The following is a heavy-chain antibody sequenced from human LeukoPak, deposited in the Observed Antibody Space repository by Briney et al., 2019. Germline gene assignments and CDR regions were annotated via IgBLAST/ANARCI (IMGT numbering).Heavy chain of an antibody. CDR1: GGSFSGYY. CDR3: ARVSYCSGGSCYSLSWFDP. V-gene: IGHV4-34*01. CDR2: IKHSGNT. J-gene: IGHJ5*02. D-gene: IGHD2-15*01. Sequence: SETLSLTCAVYGGSFSGYYWSWIRQPPGKGLEWIGEIKHSGNTNYNPSLKSRVTISVDTSKNQFSLKLSSVTAADTAVYYCARVSYCSGGSCYSLSWFDPWGQGTLVTVSS.